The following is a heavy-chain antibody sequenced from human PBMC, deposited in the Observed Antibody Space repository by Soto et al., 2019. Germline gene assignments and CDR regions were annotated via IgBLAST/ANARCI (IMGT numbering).Heavy chain of an antibody. CDR3: AHLTITYGGVIGLDAFDT. CDR2: IYWDNDK. Sequence: QITLKESAPTLVQHSETLTLTCTFSGFSLIPVGVGVGWIRQPPGKALEWVAVIYWDNDKRYNPSLNSRLSITKDTSRNQVVLTMTNMDPVDTGTYFCAHLTITYGGVIGLDAFDTWGQGTLVTVSS. CDR1: GFSLIPVGVG. J-gene: IGHJ3*02. D-gene: IGHD3-16*02. V-gene: IGHV2-5*02.